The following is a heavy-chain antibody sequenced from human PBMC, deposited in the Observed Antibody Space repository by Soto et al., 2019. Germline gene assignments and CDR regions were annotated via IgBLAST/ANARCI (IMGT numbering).Heavy chain of an antibody. CDR2: ISAYNGNT. CDR1: GYTFTSYG. J-gene: IGHJ5*02. D-gene: IGHD5-12*01. Sequence: GASVKVSCKASGYTFTSYGISWVRQAPGQGLEWMGWISAYNGNTNYAQKLQGRVTMTTDTSTSTAYMELRSLRSDDTAVYYCARDSGGYSGYDWFAPWGQGTLVTVSS. V-gene: IGHV1-18*01. CDR3: ARDSGGYSGYDWFAP.